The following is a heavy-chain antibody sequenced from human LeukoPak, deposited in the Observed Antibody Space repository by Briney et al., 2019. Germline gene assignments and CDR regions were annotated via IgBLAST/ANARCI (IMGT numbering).Heavy chain of an antibody. CDR1: GFTFSSYA. CDR2: ISGSGGST. V-gene: IGHV3-23*01. J-gene: IGHJ3*02. CDR3: AKDYDAFDI. Sequence: GGSLRLSCAASGFTFSSYAMSGVRQAPGKGVEGVSAISGSGGSTYYAHSVKGRFTISRDNSKNTLYLQMNSLRAEDTAVYYCAKDYDAFDIWGQGTMVTVSS.